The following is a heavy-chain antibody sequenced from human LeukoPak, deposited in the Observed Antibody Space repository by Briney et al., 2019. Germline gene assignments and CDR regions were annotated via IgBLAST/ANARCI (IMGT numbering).Heavy chain of an antibody. V-gene: IGHV3-48*03. CDR3: ARAGYFDSLDY. D-gene: IGHD3-9*01. CDR2: ISSSGSSI. CDR1: GFTFSSYE. J-gene: IGHJ4*02. Sequence: PGGSLRLSCVVSGFTFSSYEMKWVRQAPGKGLEWVSYISSSGSSIFYADSVKGRFTISRDNSKNTLYLQMNSLRAEDTAVYYCARAGYFDSLDYWGQGTLVTVSS.